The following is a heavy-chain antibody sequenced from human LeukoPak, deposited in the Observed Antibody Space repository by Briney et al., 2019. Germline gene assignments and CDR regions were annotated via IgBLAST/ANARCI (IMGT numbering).Heavy chain of an antibody. CDR1: GGSISSYY. D-gene: IGHD2-2*01. CDR3: ARHNCTSTSCQFYFDS. CDR2: IYYRGNT. J-gene: IGHJ4*02. Sequence: SETLSLTCTVSGGSISSYYWSWIRQPPGKGLEWIGYIYYRGNTNYNPSLKSRVTISGDTSKNQYSLKLSSVTAADTAVYYCARHNCTSTSCQFYFDSWGQGTLVTVSS. V-gene: IGHV4-59*01.